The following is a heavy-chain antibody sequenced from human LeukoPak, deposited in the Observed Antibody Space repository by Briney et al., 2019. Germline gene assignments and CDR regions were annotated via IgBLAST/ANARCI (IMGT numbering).Heavy chain of an antibody. CDR2: ISFDGREK. J-gene: IGHJ4*02. Sequence: GRSLRLSCAASGFSFRSYGMHCVRQAPGKGLEWVALISFDGREKYYADSLKGRFTISRDNSKNTLYLQMNSLSAEDTAVYYCAKRGDSGRYPYYFDNWGQGTLVTVSS. V-gene: IGHV3-30*18. D-gene: IGHD1-26*01. CDR3: AKRGDSGRYPYYFDN. CDR1: GFSFRSYG.